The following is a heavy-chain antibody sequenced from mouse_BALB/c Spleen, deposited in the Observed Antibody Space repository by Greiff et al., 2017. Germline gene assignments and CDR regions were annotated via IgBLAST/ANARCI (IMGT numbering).Heavy chain of an antibody. CDR2: INPNNGGT. V-gene: IGHV1-18*01. J-gene: IGHJ2*01. CDR3: ARKAFRIYYGSSYGYFDY. Sequence: EVQRVESGPELVKPGASAKIPCKASGYTFTDYNMDWVKQSHGKSLEWIGDINPNNGGTIYNQKFKGKATLTVDKSSSTAYMELRSLTSEDTAVYYCARKAFRIYYGSSYGYFDYWGQGTTLTVSS. D-gene: IGHD1-1*01. CDR1: GYTFTDYN.